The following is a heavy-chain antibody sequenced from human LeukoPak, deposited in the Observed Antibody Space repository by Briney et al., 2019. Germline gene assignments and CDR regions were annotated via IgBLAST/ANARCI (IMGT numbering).Heavy chain of an antibody. CDR3: ARGYSNWYYFDY. CDR2: IWYDGSNK. CDR1: GFTFSTYG. J-gene: IGHJ4*02. Sequence: PGGSLRLSCAASGFTFSTYGLHWVRQAPGKGLEWVAVIWYDGSNKYYADSVKGRFTISRDNSKNTLYLQMNSLRAEDTAVYYCARGYSNWYYFDYWGQGTLVTVSS. D-gene: IGHD6-13*01. V-gene: IGHV3-33*01.